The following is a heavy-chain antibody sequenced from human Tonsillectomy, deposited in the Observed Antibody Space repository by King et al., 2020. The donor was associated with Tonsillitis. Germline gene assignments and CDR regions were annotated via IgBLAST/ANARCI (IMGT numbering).Heavy chain of an antibody. D-gene: IGHD2-8*01. J-gene: IGHJ6*02. CDR1: GDTFSRNA. Sequence: QLVQSGTEVKKPGSSVKVSCKASGDTFSRNAISWVRQAPGQGLEWMGRINPILGIATYAERFQGRVTVSADKSTSTAYMELSGLRSEDTAVYYCARAAAPVGYPTFRYYGLDVWGQGTTVTVS. V-gene: IGHV1-69*04. CDR2: INPILGIA. CDR3: ARAAAPVGYPTFRYYGLDV.